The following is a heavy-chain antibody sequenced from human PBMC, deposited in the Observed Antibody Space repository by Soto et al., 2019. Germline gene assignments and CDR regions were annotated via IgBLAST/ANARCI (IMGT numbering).Heavy chain of an antibody. J-gene: IGHJ4*01. CDR2: INAINGDT. CDR3: ARRGGYFFPFDR. V-gene: IGHV1-3*01. CDR1: GYTFGRDG. Sequence: ASVKVSCKGSGYTFGRDGMHWVRQAPGQGLEWLAWINAINGDTKYSQRFQGRLTVSRDTSANTAYLQLSSLRFEDTAVYYCARRGGYFFPFDRWGHGTLVTVSS. D-gene: IGHD2-21*01.